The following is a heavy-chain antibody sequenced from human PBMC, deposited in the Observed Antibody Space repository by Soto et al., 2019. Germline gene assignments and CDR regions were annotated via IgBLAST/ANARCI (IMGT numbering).Heavy chain of an antibody. D-gene: IGHD4-17*01. J-gene: IGHJ6*01. CDR3: AKAYVTYGDYVDGIDV. V-gene: IGHV3-30*18. CDR1: GFTFSSYG. CDR2: ISYDGSNK. Sequence: QVQLVESGGGVVQPGRSLRLSCAASGFTFSSYGMHWVRQAPGKGLEWVAVISYDGSNKHYADSVKGRFTISRDNSKNTLYLQMNSLRAEDTAVYYCAKAYVTYGDYVDGIDVWCQGTTVTVSS.